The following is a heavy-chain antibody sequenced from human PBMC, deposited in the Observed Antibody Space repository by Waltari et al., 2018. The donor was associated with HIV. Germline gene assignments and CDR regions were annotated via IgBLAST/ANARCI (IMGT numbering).Heavy chain of an antibody. V-gene: IGHV3-30*01. CDR1: GFTFSTFA. CDR2: MSFDGNNK. J-gene: IGHJ6*03. Sequence: QVQLVESGGGVVQPGRSLRLTCGASGFTFSTFALHLVRQAPGKGLEWVAVMSFDGNNKYYSDSVKGRFTISRDNSKHTLYLQMNSLSPADTGLYYCARDSGIYRYFYFFYMDVWGKGTTVTVSS. D-gene: IGHD1-26*01. CDR3: ARDSGIYRYFYFFYMDV.